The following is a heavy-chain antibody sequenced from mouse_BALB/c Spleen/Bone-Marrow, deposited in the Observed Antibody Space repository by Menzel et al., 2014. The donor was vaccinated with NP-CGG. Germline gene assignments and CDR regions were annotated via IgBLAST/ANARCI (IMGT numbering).Heavy chain of an antibody. CDR2: INPSTSYT. J-gene: IGHJ2*01. Sequence: VMLVESGAELAKPGASVKMSCKASGYTFTSYWMHWVRQRPGQGLEWIGYINPSTSYTEYNQKFKDKATLTADKSSSTAYMQLSSLTPEDSAVYYCARSRTGTYFDYWGQGTTLTVSS. D-gene: IGHD4-1*01. V-gene: IGHV1-7*01. CDR1: GYTFTSYW. CDR3: ARSRTGTYFDY.